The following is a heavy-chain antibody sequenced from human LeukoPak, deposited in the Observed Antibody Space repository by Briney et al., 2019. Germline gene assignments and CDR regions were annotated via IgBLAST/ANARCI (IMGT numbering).Heavy chain of an antibody. CDR3: TRDLGGPAIDY. V-gene: IGHV4-38-2*02. J-gene: IGHJ4*02. D-gene: IGHD3-16*01. CDR1: GYSISSAYY. CDR2: IYHSGST. Sequence: SETLSLTCAASGYSISSAYYWLWIRQSPGQGLEWIGSIYHSGSTYYNPSLKSRVVISLDTSKNQFSLKMTSVTAADTAQYYCTRDLGGPAIDYWGQGSLATVSS.